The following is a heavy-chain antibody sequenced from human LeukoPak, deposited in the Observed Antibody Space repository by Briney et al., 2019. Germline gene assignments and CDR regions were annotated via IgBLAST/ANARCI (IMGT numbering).Heavy chain of an antibody. V-gene: IGHV1-46*01. CDR3: ARENGYRRGFDY. CDR1: GYTFTSYY. D-gene: IGHD6-13*01. J-gene: IGHJ4*02. Sequence: GASVKVSCKASGYTFTSYYMHWVRQAPGQGLEWMGIINASGGSTSYAQKVQGRVTMTRDTSTSTIYMELSSLRSEDTAVYYCARENGYRRGFDYWGRGTLVTVSS. CDR2: INASGGST.